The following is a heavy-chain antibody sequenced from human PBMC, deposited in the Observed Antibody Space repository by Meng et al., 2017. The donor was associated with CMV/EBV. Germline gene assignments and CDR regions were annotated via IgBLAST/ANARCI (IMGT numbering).Heavy chain of an antibody. V-gene: IGHV1-2*02. CDR3: ARDDSGSYRYYGLDV. Sequence: SVKVSRKASGYTFTGYYMYRVRRAPGPGLEWTGWINPNSGSTNYAQKFQGRVTMASDTSISTAYMELSRLRSDDTAVYYCARDDSGSYRYYGLDVWGQGTTVTVSS. CDR1: GYTFTGYY. J-gene: IGHJ6*02. D-gene: IGHD1-26*01. CDR2: INPNSGST.